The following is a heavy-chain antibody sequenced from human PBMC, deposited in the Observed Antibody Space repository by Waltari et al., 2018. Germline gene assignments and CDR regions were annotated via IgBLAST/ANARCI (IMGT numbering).Heavy chain of an antibody. D-gene: IGHD6-13*01. CDR1: GFSFSDSW. CDR3: ARENYNGAAGDY. CDR2: IRYDGGVK. J-gene: IGHJ4*02. V-gene: IGHV3-7*01. Sequence: EVQLVESGGGLVQPGGSLRLSCATSGFSFSDSWMSWVRQAPGKGLEGLANIRYDGGVKDIVDSVKGRFTVSRDNAENSLFLHMNSLRVEDTAVYYCARENYNGAAGDYWGQGTLVTVSS.